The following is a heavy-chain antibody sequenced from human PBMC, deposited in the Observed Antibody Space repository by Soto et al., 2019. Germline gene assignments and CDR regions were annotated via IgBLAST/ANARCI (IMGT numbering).Heavy chain of an antibody. CDR3: AKDNWQQRNYSYYGMDV. Sequence: TGGSLRLSCAASGFTFSSYGMHWVRQAPGKGLEWVAVISYDGSNKYYADSVKGRFTISRDNSKNTLYLQMNSLRAEDTAVYYCAKDNWQQRNYSYYGMDVWGQGTTVTVSS. V-gene: IGHV3-30*18. CDR2: ISYDGSNK. CDR1: GFTFSSYG. J-gene: IGHJ6*02. D-gene: IGHD6-13*01.